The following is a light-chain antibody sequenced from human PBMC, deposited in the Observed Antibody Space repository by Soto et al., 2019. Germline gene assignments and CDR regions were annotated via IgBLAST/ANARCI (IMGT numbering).Light chain of an antibody. CDR3: QQYGTAPYA. V-gene: IGKV3-20*01. CDR2: GAS. Sequence: IVLTQSPGTLSLSPGEGATLSCRASQSVSSNYLAWYQQRPGQTPRLLIYGASNRATGIPDRFSGSGSVTDFTITISRLEPEDFAVYYCQQYGTAPYAVGQGTRLEI. J-gene: IGKJ2*01. CDR1: QSVSSNY.